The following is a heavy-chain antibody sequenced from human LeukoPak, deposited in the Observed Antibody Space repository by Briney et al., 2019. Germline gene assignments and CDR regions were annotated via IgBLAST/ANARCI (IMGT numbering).Heavy chain of an antibody. CDR3: ARGGRVVGFDY. J-gene: IGHJ4*02. CDR2: INPNSGDT. D-gene: IGHD2-2*01. V-gene: IGHV1-2*02. Sequence: GASVKVSCKASGYTFTGYYMHWVRQAPGQGLEWMGWINPNSGDTNYAQKFQGRVTMTRDTSISTAYMELSRLRSDDTAVYYCARGGRVVGFDYWGQGTLVTVSS. CDR1: GYTFTGYY.